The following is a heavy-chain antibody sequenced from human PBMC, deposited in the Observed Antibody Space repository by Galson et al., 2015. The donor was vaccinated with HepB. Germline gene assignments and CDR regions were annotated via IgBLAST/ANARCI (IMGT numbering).Heavy chain of an antibody. Sequence: SLRLSCAASGFTFSSYAMNWVRQAPGKGLEWVSAISGSGGSTYYADSVKGRFTISRDNSKNTLYLQVNSLRAEDTAVYYCAKDFGNIWNYYGMDVWGQGTTVTVSS. CDR2: ISGSGGST. CDR3: AKDFGNIWNYYGMDV. J-gene: IGHJ6*02. CDR1: GFTFSSYA. V-gene: IGHV3-23*01. D-gene: IGHD2/OR15-2a*01.